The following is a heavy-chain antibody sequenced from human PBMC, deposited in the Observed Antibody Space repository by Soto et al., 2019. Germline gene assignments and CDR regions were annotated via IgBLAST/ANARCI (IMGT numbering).Heavy chain of an antibody. D-gene: IGHD6-13*01. CDR1: GGSISGYY. CDR3: ALTFPSIAAAGTGYYYYGMDV. CDR2: IYNTGSGSYNPGSA. V-gene: IGHV4-59*01. Sequence: SETLSLTCTVSGGSISGYYWSWIRQPPGKGLEWIAYIYNTGSGSYNPGSANYNPSLKSRVTTSQDTSKNQFSLKLSSVTAADTAVYYCALTFPSIAAAGTGYYYYGMDVWGQGTTVTVSS. J-gene: IGHJ6*02.